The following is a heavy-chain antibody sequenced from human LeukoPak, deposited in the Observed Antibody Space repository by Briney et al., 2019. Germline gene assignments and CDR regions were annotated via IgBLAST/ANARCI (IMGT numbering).Heavy chain of an antibody. D-gene: IGHD2-2*01. CDR3: ASHNRRDCSPISCYRFGN. J-gene: IGHJ4*02. CDR2: ISVDNGNT. Sequence: AAVKVSCKTSGFTFSDYGISWVRQAPGQGLEWMGWISVDNGNTHYAQKLQDRVTMTTDTSTSTAYMELRSLRSDDTAVYYCASHNRRDCSPISCYRFGNWGQGTLVAVSP. V-gene: IGHV1-18*01. CDR1: GFTFSDYG.